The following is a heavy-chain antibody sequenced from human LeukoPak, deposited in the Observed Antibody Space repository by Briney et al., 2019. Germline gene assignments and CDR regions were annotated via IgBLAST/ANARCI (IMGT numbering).Heavy chain of an antibody. Sequence: GGSLRLSRAASGFTFSSYAMSWVRQAPGKGLEWVSAISGSGGSTYYADSVKGRFTISRDNSKNTLYLQMNSLRAEDTAVYYCAKAFRPFYNYYDSSGYADYWGQGTLVTVSS. CDR3: AKAFRPFYNYYDSSGYADY. CDR2: ISGSGGST. J-gene: IGHJ4*02. CDR1: GFTFSSYA. V-gene: IGHV3-23*01. D-gene: IGHD3-22*01.